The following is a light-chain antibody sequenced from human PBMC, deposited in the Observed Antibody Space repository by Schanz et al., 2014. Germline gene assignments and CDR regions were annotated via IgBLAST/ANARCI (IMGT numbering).Light chain of an antibody. Sequence: QSALTQPASVSGSPGQSITISCTGTSSDVGGYNYVSWYQQHPGKAPKLMIYDVSNRPSGVSNRFSGSKSGNTASLTVSGLQAEDEADYYCSSYGGNNNWVFGGGTKLTVL. CDR3: SSYGGNNNWV. CDR2: DVS. V-gene: IGLV2-14*01. J-gene: IGLJ3*02. CDR1: SSDVGGYNY.